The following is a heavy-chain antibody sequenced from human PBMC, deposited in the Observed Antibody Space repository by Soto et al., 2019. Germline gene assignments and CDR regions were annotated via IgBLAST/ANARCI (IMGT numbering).Heavy chain of an antibody. Sequence: QITLKESGPTLVKPTQTLTLTCTFSGFSLSSTRVAVGWIRKPPGKALEWLALIYWDDDKRYSPFLKSRLTITKNTSKNLVVLTMTNMDPVDTATYYCAHSVVAGLGYYFDYWGQGTLVTVSS. CDR3: AHSVVAGLGYYFDY. V-gene: IGHV2-5*02. CDR2: IYWDDDK. J-gene: IGHJ4*02. CDR1: GFSLSSTRVA. D-gene: IGHD6-19*01.